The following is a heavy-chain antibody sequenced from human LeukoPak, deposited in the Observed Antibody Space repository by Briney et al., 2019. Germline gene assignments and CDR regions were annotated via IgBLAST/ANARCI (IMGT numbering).Heavy chain of an antibody. CDR2: ISGSGGDT. Sequence: GGSLRLSCAASGFTFSNFLMTWVRQAPGEGPEWVSAISGSGGDTYYADSVKGRFTISRDNSKNTLYLQMNSLRAEDMAVYYCAKKGATTGDFDYWGQGTLVTVSS. CDR1: GFTFSNFL. V-gene: IGHV3-23*01. J-gene: IGHJ4*02. CDR3: AKKGATTGDFDY. D-gene: IGHD1-26*01.